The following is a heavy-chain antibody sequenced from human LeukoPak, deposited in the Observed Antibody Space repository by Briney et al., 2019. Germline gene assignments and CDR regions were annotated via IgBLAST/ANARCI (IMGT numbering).Heavy chain of an antibody. CDR1: GFTFSSYW. V-gene: IGHV3-74*01. CDR2: INSDGSST. Sequence: GGSLRLSCAASGFTFSSYWMHWVRQAPGKGLVWVSRINSDGSSTSYADSVKGRFTISRDNAKNTLYLQMNSLRAEDTAVYYCARVTRKGVIDYWGQGTLVTVSS. J-gene: IGHJ4*02. D-gene: IGHD1-14*01. CDR3: ARVTRKGVIDY.